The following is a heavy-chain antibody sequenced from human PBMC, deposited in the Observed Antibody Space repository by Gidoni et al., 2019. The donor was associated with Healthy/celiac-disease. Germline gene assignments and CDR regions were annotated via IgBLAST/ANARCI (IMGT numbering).Heavy chain of an antibody. V-gene: IGHV4-31*03. CDR2: IYYSGST. D-gene: IGHD5-12*01. CDR1: GGSISSGGYY. CDR3: ARGGDGYNYFDY. J-gene: IGHJ4*02. Sequence: QVQLQESGPGLVKPSQTLSLTCTFSGGSISSGGYYWSWIRQHPGKGLEWIGYIYYSGSTYYNPSLKSRVTISVDTSKNQFSLKLSSVTAADTAVYYCARGGDGYNYFDYWGQGTLVTVSS.